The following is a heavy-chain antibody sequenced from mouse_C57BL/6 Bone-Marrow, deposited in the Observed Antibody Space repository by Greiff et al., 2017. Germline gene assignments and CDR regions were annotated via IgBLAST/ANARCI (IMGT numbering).Heavy chain of an antibody. J-gene: IGHJ4*01. CDR3: VRHYGGSSSGYAMDY. CDR2: IRSKSNNYAT. CDR1: GFSFNTYA. D-gene: IGHD1-1*01. V-gene: IGHV10-1*01. Sequence: EVQLVESGGGLVQPKGSLKLSCAASGFSFNTYAMNWVRQAPGKGLEWVARIRSKSNNYATYYADSVKDRFTISRDDSESMLYLQMNNLKTEDTAMYYCVRHYGGSSSGYAMDYWGQGTSVTVSS.